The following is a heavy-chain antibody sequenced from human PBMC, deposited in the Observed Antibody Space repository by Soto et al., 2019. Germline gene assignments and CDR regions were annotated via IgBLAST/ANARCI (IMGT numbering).Heavy chain of an antibody. J-gene: IGHJ6*02. Sequence: ASVKVSCKASGYTFSAYYTHWVRQAPGQGLEWMGWMNPKSGGTYFAQKFQARVTITADEVTSTAYMELRSLRSEDTAVYYCARWPQPRYTADPYAVDVWGQGTRVTVSS. CDR3: ARWPQPRYTADPYAVDV. D-gene: IGHD3-16*02. CDR1: GYTFSAYY. CDR2: MNPKSGGT. V-gene: IGHV1-2*02.